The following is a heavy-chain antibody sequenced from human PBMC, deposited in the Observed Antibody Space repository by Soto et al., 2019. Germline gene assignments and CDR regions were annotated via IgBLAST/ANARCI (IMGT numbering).Heavy chain of an antibody. CDR3: ARVLGGSYYYFDY. V-gene: IGHV3-21*01. Sequence: LRLSCAASGFTFSSYSMNWVRQAPGKGLEWVSSISSSSSDIYYADSVKGRFTISRDNAKNSLYLQMNSLRAEDTAVYYCARVLGGSYYYFDYWGQGTLVTVSS. CDR1: GFTFSSYS. J-gene: IGHJ4*02. CDR2: ISSSSSDI. D-gene: IGHD1-26*01.